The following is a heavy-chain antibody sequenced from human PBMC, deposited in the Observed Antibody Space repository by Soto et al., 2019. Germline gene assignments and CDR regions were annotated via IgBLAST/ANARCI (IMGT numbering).Heavy chain of an antibody. D-gene: IGHD3-3*01. J-gene: IGHJ6*04. V-gene: IGHV4-59*08. Sequence: PGKGLEWIGYIYYSGSTNYNPSLKSRVTISVDTSKNQFSLKLSSVTAADTAVYYCARQSYYDFWSGYPVWGKGTTVSVSS. CDR3: ARQSYYDFWSGYPV. CDR2: IYYSGST.